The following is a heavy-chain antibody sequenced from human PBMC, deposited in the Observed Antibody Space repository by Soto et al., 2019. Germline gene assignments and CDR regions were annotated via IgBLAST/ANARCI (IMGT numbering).Heavy chain of an antibody. D-gene: IGHD1-26*01. Sequence: PSETLSLICTVSGGSISSSSYYWGWIRQPPGKGLEWIGSIYYSGSTYYNPSLKSRVTISVDTSKNQFSLKLSSVTAADTAVYYCAGQSASYSNWFDPWGQGTLVTVPQ. CDR3: AGQSASYSNWFDP. V-gene: IGHV4-39*01. CDR2: IYYSGST. J-gene: IGHJ5*02. CDR1: GGSISSSSYY.